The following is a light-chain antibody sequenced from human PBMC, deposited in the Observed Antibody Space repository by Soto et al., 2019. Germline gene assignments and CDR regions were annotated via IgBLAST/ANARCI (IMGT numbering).Light chain of an antibody. J-gene: IGLJ3*02. V-gene: IGLV2-14*03. Sequence: QSALTQPASVSGSPGQSITISCTGTRSDVGGYNYVSWYQQHPGKAPKLIIYDVTNRPSGVSNRFSGSKSGNTASLTISGLQAEDEADYYCNSYRSGSNRVFGGGNKVTVL. CDR3: NSYRSGSNRV. CDR1: RSDVGGYNY. CDR2: DVT.